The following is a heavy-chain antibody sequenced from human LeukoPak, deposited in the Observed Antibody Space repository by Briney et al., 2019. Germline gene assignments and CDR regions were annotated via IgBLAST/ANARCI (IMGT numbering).Heavy chain of an antibody. Sequence: PGGSLRLSCAASGFTFSSYSMNWVRQAPGKGLEWVSSISSSSSYIYYADSVKGRFTISRDNAKNSLYLQMNSLRAEDTAVYYCARVTSVVPAAKFDPWGQGTLVTVSS. J-gene: IGHJ5*02. CDR2: ISSSSSYI. CDR3: ARVTSVVPAAKFDP. D-gene: IGHD2-2*01. V-gene: IGHV3-21*01. CDR1: GFTFSSYS.